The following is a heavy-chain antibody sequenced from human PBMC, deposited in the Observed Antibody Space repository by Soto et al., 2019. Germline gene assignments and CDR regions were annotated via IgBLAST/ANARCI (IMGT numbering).Heavy chain of an antibody. J-gene: IGHJ6*02. CDR3: TKRRNVLRFLEWSSGMEV. Sequence: GGSLRLSCAASGFTFTNYGMHWVRQAPGKGLEWVAIVWYDGSHKYYADSMKGRFTMSRDNSKSTLYLQMNSLRVEDTAVYYCTKRRNVLRFLEWSSGMEVWGQGTTVTVSS. V-gene: IGHV3-30*02. CDR1: GFTFTNYG. D-gene: IGHD3-3*01. CDR2: VWYDGSHK.